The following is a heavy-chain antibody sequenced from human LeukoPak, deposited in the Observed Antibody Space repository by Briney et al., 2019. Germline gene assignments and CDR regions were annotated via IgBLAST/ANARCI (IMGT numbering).Heavy chain of an antibody. Sequence: GESLKISCQGSGYSFTSDWIGWVRQMPGKGLEWMGIIYPGDSDTKYSPSFQGQVTISADKSISTAYLQWSSLKASDTAMYYCARINSGYYIWYNWFDPWGQGTLVTVSS. CDR2: IYPGDSDT. D-gene: IGHD3-22*01. J-gene: IGHJ5*02. V-gene: IGHV5-51*01. CDR1: GYSFTSDW. CDR3: ARINSGYYIWYNWFDP.